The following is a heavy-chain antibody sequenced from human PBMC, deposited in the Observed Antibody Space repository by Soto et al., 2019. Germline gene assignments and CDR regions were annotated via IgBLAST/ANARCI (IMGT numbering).Heavy chain of an antibody. Sequence: QVQLQQWGAGLLKPSETLSLTCAVYGGSFSGYYWTWVRQSPGKGLEWIGEVSHSGTTNYNPSLTIRVTISLATSNNQFSLDRTSVTAADTAVYYCARYGGTPIWSFALWGRGTLVTVSS. CDR3: ARYGGTPIWSFAL. J-gene: IGHJ2*01. CDR1: GGSFSGYY. CDR2: VSHSGTT. D-gene: IGHD4-17*01. V-gene: IGHV4-34*01.